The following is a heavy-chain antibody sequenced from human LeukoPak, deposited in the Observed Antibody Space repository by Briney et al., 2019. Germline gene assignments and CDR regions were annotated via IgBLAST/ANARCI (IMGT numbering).Heavy chain of an antibody. J-gene: IGHJ4*02. CDR2: MNPNSGNT. CDR1: GYTFTSYD. D-gene: IGHD5-18*01. V-gene: IGHV1-8*01. Sequence: GASVKVSCKASGYTFTSYDSTWVRQATGQGLEWMGWMNPNSGNTGYAQKFQGRVTMTRNTSISTAYMEMSSLRSEDTAVYYCARGPRGYSYQDYWGQGTLVTVSS. CDR3: ARGPRGYSYQDY.